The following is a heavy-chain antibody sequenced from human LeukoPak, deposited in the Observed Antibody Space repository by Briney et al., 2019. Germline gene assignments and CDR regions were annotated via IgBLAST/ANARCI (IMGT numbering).Heavy chain of an antibody. J-gene: IGHJ4*02. CDR2: IDGAGDTI. Sequence: GESLRLSCATSGSTFSDYSMNWVRQAPGKGLEWVSYIDGAGDTIYYADSVKGRFTISRDNAKSSLDLQMNSLRDEDTAVYYCSRRFDSWGQGTLVTVSS. CDR1: GSTFSDYS. CDR3: SRRFDS. V-gene: IGHV3-48*02.